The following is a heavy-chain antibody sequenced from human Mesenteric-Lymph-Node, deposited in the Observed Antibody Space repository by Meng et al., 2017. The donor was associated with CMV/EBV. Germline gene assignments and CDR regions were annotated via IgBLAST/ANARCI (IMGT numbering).Heavy chain of an antibody. D-gene: IGHD2-2*01. CDR1: GGTFSSYA. J-gene: IGHJ4*02. V-gene: IGHV1-69*10. Sequence: SVKVSCKASGGTFSSYAISWVRQAPGQGLEWMGGIIPILGIANYAQKFQGRVTMTTDTSTSTAYMELRSLRSDDTAVYYCARDLIVVVPAAYGNEYYFDYWGQGTLVTVSS. CDR2: IIPILGIA. CDR3: ARDLIVVVPAAYGNEYYFDY.